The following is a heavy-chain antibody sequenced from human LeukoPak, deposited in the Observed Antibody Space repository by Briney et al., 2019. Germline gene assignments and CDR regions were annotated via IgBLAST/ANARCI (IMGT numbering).Heavy chain of an antibody. J-gene: IGHJ6*03. CDR1: GGSISSSSYY. CDR2: IYYSGST. D-gene: IGHD3-9*01. CDR3: ARVHDILTGYYRSIYSYYYMDV. Sequence: SETLSLTCTVSGGSISSSSYYWGWIRQPPGKGLEWIGSIYYSGSTYYNPSLKSRVTISVDTSKNQFSLKLSSVTAADTAVYYCARVHDILTGYYRSIYSYYYMDVWGKGTTVTISS. V-gene: IGHV4-39*07.